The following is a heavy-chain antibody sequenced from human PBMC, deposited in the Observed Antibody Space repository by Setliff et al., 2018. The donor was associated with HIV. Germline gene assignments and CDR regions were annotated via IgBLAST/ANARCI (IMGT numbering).Heavy chain of an antibody. CDR2: FDPEDGET. V-gene: IGHV1-24*01. J-gene: IGHJ3*02. D-gene: IGHD5-12*01. CDR1: GDTLTELS. CDR3: ARYRPNHPQNAFDI. Sequence: ASVKVSCKVSGDTLTELSIHWVRQAPGKGLEWMGGFDPEDGETVYAQKFQGRVTMTEDTSADTAYMELSSLISEDTAVYYCARYRPNHPQNAFDIWGQGTMVTVSS.